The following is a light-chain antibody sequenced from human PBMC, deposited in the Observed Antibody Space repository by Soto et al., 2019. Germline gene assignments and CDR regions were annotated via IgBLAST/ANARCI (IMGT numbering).Light chain of an antibody. CDR2: DAS. V-gene: IGKV1D-13*01. Sequence: ATQLTQSPSSLSASVGDRVTITCRARQGVSSSLAWYQQKPGTAPELLIYDASDLETGVPSRFSGSGSGTDFTLTIRSLQPEDFATYYCQQFNNYPLTVGQGTRLEIK. CDR1: QGVSSS. CDR3: QQFNNYPLT. J-gene: IGKJ5*01.